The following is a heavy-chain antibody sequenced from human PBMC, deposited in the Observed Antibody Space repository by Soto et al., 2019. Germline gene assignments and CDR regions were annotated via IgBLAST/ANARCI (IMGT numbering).Heavy chain of an antibody. CDR2: IYYSGST. Sequence: SETLSLTCTVSGDSISSYYWSWIRQPPGKGLEWIGYIYYSGSTNYNPSLQSRVTISVDTSKNQFSLKLSSVTAADTAVYYCARAVSPATAPFDYWGQGTLVTVSS. D-gene: IGHD2-2*01. J-gene: IGHJ4*02. CDR3: ARAVSPATAPFDY. CDR1: GDSISSYY. V-gene: IGHV4-59*01.